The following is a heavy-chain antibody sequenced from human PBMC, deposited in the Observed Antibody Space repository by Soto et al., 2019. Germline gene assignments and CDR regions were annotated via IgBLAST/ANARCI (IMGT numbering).Heavy chain of an antibody. CDR2: ISGSGGST. V-gene: IGHV3-23*01. J-gene: IGHJ5*02. CDR1: GFTFSSYA. D-gene: IGHD6-13*01. CDR3: AKGGGIAAGPYNWIDP. Sequence: GGSLRLSCAASGFTFSSYAMSWVRQAPGKGLEWVSAISGSGGSTYYADSVKGRFTISRDNSKNTLYLQMNSLRAEDTAVYYCAKGGGIAAGPYNWIDPWGQGXLVTVSS.